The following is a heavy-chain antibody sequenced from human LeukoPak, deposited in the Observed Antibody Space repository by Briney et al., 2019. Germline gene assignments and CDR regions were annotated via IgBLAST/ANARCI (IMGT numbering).Heavy chain of an antibody. D-gene: IGHD6-19*01. CDR3: ALSSGWYN. CDR1: GFTFSSNW. Sequence: SGGSLRLSCAASGFTFSSNWMRWVRQPPGKGLVWVSRINSDGSSTKYTDSVKGRFTISRDNAKNTLYLQMNSLRAEDTAVYYCALSSGWYNWGQGTLVTVSS. J-gene: IGHJ4*02. V-gene: IGHV3-74*01. CDR2: INSDGSST.